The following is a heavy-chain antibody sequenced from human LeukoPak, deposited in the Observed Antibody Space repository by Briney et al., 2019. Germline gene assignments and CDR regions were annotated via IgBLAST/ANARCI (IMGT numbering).Heavy chain of an antibody. Sequence: GASLQISCNASGYSFTTYSIGWVRQLPGKGLEWMGIVYPDDSETRYSPSFEGQVTFSVDISINTASLQWNSLKASDSAMYYCARKSDTKAPDYWGQGTLVTVSS. D-gene: IGHD5-18*01. CDR1: GYSFTTYS. J-gene: IGHJ4*02. CDR3: ARKSDTKAPDY. CDR2: VYPDDSET. V-gene: IGHV5-51*01.